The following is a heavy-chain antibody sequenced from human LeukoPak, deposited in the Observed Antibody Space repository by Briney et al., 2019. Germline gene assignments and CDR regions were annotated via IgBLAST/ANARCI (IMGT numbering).Heavy chain of an antibody. D-gene: IGHD6-19*01. CDR3: TRATGWLSDY. Sequence: ASVKVSCKTSGFFTNCDINWVRQAPGRRLEWMGWISPYNGDTKYAQKFQDRVTMTTDISTSTTYLELRSLKSDDTALYYCTRATGWLSDYWGQGTLVTVSS. V-gene: IGHV1-18*04. CDR1: GFFTNCD. J-gene: IGHJ4*02. CDR2: ISPYNGDT.